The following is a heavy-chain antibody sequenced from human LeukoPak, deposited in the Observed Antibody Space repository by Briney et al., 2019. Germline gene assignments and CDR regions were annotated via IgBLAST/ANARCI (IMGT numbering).Heavy chain of an antibody. CDR3: AKDAQPRSRWFDP. CDR1: GFTFSNFW. D-gene: IGHD3-16*01. CDR2: IKQDGSEK. V-gene: IGHV3-7*03. J-gene: IGHJ5*02. Sequence: GGSLRLSCVGSGFTFSNFWMHWVRQAPGKGLEWVANIKQDGSEKYYVDSVKGRFTISRDNAKNSLYLQMNTLRAEDTAMYYCAKDAQPRSRWFDPWGQGTLVTVSS.